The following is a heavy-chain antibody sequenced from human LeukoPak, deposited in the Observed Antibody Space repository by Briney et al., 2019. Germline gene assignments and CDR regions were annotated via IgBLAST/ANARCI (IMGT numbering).Heavy chain of an antibody. V-gene: IGHV4-59*01. CDR1: GGSISSYY. D-gene: IGHD7-27*01. Sequence: PSETLSLTCTVSGGSISSYYWSWIRQPPGKGLEWIGYIYYSGSTNYNPSLKSRVTISVDTSKNQFPLKLSSVTAADTAVYYCARGRENWGRYFDYWGQGTLVTVSS. J-gene: IGHJ4*02. CDR3: ARGRENWGRYFDY. CDR2: IYYSGST.